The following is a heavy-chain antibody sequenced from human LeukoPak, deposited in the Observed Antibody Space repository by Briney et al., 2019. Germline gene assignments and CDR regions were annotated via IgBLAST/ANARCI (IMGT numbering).Heavy chain of an antibody. J-gene: IGHJ5*02. CDR1: GYSISSGYY. Sequence: SETLSLTCSVSGYSISSGYYWGWIRQPPGKGLEWIGSMFHTGNTYYNPSLKSRVTISVDTSKNQFSLKLSSVTAADTAVYYCARRAVAAIMSGSDPWGQGTLVTVSS. CDR3: ARRAVAAIMSGSDP. CDR2: MFHTGNT. D-gene: IGHD2-15*01. V-gene: IGHV4-38-2*02.